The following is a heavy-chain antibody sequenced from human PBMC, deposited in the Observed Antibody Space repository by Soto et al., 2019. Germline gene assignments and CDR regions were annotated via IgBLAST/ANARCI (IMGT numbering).Heavy chain of an antibody. V-gene: IGHV4-61*01. CDR2: IYYSGST. Sequence: SETLSLTCTVSGGSVSSGSYYWSWIRQPPGKGLEWVGYIYYSGSTNYNPSLKSRVTISVDTSKNQFSLKLSSVTAADTAVYYCARVSPGYDFWSGYYPPYYFDYWGQGTLVTVSS. D-gene: IGHD3-3*01. CDR1: GGSVSSGSYY. CDR3: ARVSPGYDFWSGYYPPYYFDY. J-gene: IGHJ4*02.